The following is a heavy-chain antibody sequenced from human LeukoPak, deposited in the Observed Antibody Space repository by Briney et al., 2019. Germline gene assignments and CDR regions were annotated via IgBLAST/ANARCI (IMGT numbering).Heavy chain of an antibody. D-gene: IGHD3-9*01. CDR2: INPNSGGT. V-gene: IGHV1-2*02. CDR3: ARTFILTGYYLDY. CDR1: GYTFTGYY. Sequence: ASVKVSCKASGYTFTGYYMHWVRQAPGQGLEWMGWINPNSGGTNYAQKFQGRVTMTRDTSISTAYMELSRLRSDDTAVYYCARTFILTGYYLDYWGQGTLVTVSP. J-gene: IGHJ4*02.